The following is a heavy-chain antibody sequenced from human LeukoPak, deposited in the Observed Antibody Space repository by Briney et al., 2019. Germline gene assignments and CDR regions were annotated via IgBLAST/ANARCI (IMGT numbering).Heavy chain of an antibody. CDR1: GYTFTTYD. CDR2: MNPNSGNT. J-gene: IGHJ5*02. CDR3: ARGPSRDYGSGSSWFDP. D-gene: IGHD3-10*01. V-gene: IGHV1-8*01. Sequence: GASVNVSCMASGYTFTTYDINGVGQVTGQGREWMGWMNPNSGNTGYAQKIQGRVTMTRNTSINTAYMELSSLRSEDTAVYYCARGPSRDYGSGSSWFDPWGQGTLVTVSS.